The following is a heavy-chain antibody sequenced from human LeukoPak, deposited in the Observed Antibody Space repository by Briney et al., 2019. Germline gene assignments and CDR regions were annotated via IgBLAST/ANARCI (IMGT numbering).Heavy chain of an antibody. CDR1: GFTFSDYY. CDR2: ISSSGSTI. Sequence: NAGESLRLSCAASGFTFSDYYMSWIRQAPRKGLEWVSYISSSGSTIYYADSVKGRFTISRDNSKNTLDLQMTGLRAEDTAVYYCARERGRGRDSPWFDYWGQGTLVTVPS. CDR3: ARERGRGRDSPWFDY. V-gene: IGHV3-11*01. J-gene: IGHJ4*02. D-gene: IGHD1-26*01.